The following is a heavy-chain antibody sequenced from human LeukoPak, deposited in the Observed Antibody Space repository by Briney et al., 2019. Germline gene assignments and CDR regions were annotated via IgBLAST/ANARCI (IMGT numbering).Heavy chain of an antibody. Sequence: GGSLRLSCAVSGITLSNYGMSWVRKAPGKGLEWVAGMSGSGGGTNYADSVKGRFTVSRDNSKNTLYLQMNSLRVEDTAVYYCARAYFDNSGYYVGYWGQGSLVTVSA. CDR2: MSGSGGGT. CDR1: GITLSNYG. J-gene: IGHJ4*02. V-gene: IGHV3-23*01. CDR3: ARAYFDNSGYYVGY. D-gene: IGHD3-22*01.